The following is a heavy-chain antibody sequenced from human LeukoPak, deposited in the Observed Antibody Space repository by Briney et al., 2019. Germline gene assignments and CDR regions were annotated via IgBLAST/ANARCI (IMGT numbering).Heavy chain of an antibody. CDR3: ARQPYSSSSNWFDP. J-gene: IGHJ5*02. Sequence: SETMSLTCAVSGGTISGYYWSWIRQPPGKGLEWIGYIYYSGSTNYNPSLKSRVTISVDTSKNQFSLKLSSVTAADTAVYYCARQPYSSSSNWFDPWGQGTLVTVSS. V-gene: IGHV4-59*08. CDR1: GGTISGYY. CDR2: IYYSGST. D-gene: IGHD6-13*01.